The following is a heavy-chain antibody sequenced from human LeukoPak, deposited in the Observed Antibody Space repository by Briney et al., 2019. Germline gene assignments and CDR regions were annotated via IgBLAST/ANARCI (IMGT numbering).Heavy chain of an antibody. D-gene: IGHD6-19*01. Sequence: GASVKVSCEASGYTFTGYYMHWVRQAPGQGLEWMGWINPNSGGTNYAQKFQGRVTMTRDTSISTAYMELSRLRSDDTAVYYCARVCPMYSSGWFDYWGQGTLVTVSS. J-gene: IGHJ4*02. CDR1: GYTFTGYY. CDR2: INPNSGGT. CDR3: ARVCPMYSSGWFDY. V-gene: IGHV1-2*02.